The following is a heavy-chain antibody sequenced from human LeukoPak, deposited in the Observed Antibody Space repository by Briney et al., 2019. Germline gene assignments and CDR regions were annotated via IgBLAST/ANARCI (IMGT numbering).Heavy chain of an antibody. D-gene: IGHD3-22*01. Sequence: SETLSLTCTVSGGSISSGDYYWSWIRQPPGKGLEWIGYIYYSGSTYYNPSLKSRVTISVDTSKNQFSLKLSSVTAADTAVYYCARDGYYDSSGHSDWGQGTLVTVSS. CDR2: IYYSGST. CDR3: ARDGYYDSSGHSD. CDR1: GGSISSGDYY. J-gene: IGHJ4*02. V-gene: IGHV4-30-4*01.